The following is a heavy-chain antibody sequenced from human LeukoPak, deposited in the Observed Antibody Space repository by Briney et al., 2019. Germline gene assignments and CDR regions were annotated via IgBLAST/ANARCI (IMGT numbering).Heavy chain of an antibody. V-gene: IGHV1-8*03. CDR2: MNPNSGNT. CDR3: ARVGVTMVRGVIIYYYYYMDV. J-gene: IGHJ6*03. Sequence: VASVKVSCKASGYTFTSYDINWVRQATGQGLEWMGWMNPNSGNTGYAQKFQGRVTITRNTSISTAYMELSSLRSEDTAVYYCARVGVTMVRGVIIYYYYYMDVWGKGTTVTVSS. D-gene: IGHD3-10*01. CDR1: GYTFTSYD.